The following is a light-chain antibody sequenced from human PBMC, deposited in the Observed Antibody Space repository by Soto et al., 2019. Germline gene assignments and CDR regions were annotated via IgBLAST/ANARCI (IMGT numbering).Light chain of an antibody. CDR3: QSFDSSLSGWV. CDR2: GNN. Sequence: QAVVTQPPSVSGAPGQRVTISCTGSSSNIGAGYDVHWSQQVPGTAPKVLIYGNNNRPSGVPDRFSGSKSGTSASLAITGLQAEDEADYYCQSFDSSLSGWVFGGGTKLTVL. J-gene: IGLJ3*02. V-gene: IGLV1-40*01. CDR1: SSNIGAGYD.